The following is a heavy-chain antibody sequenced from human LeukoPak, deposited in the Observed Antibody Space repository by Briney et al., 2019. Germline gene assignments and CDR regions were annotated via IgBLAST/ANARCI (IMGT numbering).Heavy chain of an antibody. Sequence: GGSLRLSCAASGFTFRSYEINWVPQAPGKGLEWVSYISSSGSTIYYADSVKGRFTISRDNAKNSLYLQMNSLRAEDTAVYYCARGGVINWPFDYWGQGTLVTVSS. CDR1: GFTFRSYE. CDR3: ARGGVINWPFDY. CDR2: ISSSGSTI. D-gene: IGHD1-1*01. V-gene: IGHV3-48*03. J-gene: IGHJ4*02.